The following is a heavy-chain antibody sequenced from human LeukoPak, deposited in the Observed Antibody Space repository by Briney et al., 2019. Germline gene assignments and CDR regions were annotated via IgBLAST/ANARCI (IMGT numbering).Heavy chain of an antibody. Sequence: GGSLRLSCAASGFTFSSYAMSWVRQAPGKGLEWVSAISGSGGSTYYADSVKGRFTISRDNSKNTLYLQMNSLKTEDTAVYYCTTSMVVENLLDSWGQGTLVTVSS. D-gene: IGHD3-22*01. J-gene: IGHJ4*02. CDR1: GFTFSSYA. CDR2: ISGSGGST. V-gene: IGHV3-23*01. CDR3: TTSMVVENLLDS.